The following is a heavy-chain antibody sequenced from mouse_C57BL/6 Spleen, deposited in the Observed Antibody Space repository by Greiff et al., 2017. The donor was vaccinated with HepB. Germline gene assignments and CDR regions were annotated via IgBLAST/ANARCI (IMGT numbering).Heavy chain of an antibody. CDR3: ARYYDYDGYWYFDG. CDR2: ISYSGST. V-gene: IGHV3-8*01. J-gene: IGHJ1*03. D-gene: IGHD2-4*01. CDR1: GYSITSDY. Sequence: EVQRVESGPGLAKPSQTLSLTCSVTGYSITSDYWNWIRKFPGNKLEYMGYISYSGSTYYNPSLKSRISITRDTSKNQYYLQLNSVTTEDTATYYRARYYDYDGYWYFDGRGTGTTVTVSS.